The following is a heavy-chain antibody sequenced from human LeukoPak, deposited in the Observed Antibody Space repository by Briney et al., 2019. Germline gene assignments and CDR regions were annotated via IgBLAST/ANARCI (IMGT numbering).Heavy chain of an antibody. J-gene: IGHJ6*03. V-gene: IGHV4-4*07. CDR1: GGSISSYY. CDR3: ARGQRGSYYYYYTDV. Sequence: SETLSLTCTVSGGSISSYYWSWVRQPAGKGLEWIGRIYTSGSTNYNPSLKSRVTMSVDTSKNQFSLKLSSVTAADTAVYYCARGQRGSYYYYYTDVWGKGTTVTVSS. CDR2: IYTSGST.